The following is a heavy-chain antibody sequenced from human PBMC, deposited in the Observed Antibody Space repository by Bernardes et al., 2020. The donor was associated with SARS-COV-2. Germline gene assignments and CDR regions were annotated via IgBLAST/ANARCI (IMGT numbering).Heavy chain of an antibody. D-gene: IGHD5-18*01. Sequence: WGSLRLSCEASGCTITSKYMSWVRQSPGKGLELVSVIFKGGMTFHAYSVKGRATISRYIPKNTVYLQLNSLGLEETAVYYCARGSADTAEVVDYCGQGSLVTVSS. J-gene: IGHJ4*02. CDR1: GCTITSKY. CDR2: IFKGGMT. CDR3: ARGSADTAEVVDY. V-gene: IGHV3-53*01.